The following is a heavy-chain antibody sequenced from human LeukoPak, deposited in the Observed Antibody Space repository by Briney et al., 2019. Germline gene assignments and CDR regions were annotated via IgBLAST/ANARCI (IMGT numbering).Heavy chain of an antibody. D-gene: IGHD5-12*01. CDR3: ARWVATPRGYFDY. Sequence: PSETLSLTCTVSGGSISSSDYYWDWIRQPPGKGLEWIGNIYYSGSTYYNPSLKSRVTIYVDTSKNQFSLKLNSVTAADTAVYYCARWVATPRGYFDYWGQGTLSLSPQ. CDR1: GGSISSSDYY. CDR2: IYYSGST. V-gene: IGHV4-39*01. J-gene: IGHJ4*02.